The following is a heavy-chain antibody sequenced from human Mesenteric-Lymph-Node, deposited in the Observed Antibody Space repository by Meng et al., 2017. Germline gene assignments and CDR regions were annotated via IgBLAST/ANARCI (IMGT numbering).Heavy chain of an antibody. CDR3: AKMEPGWYVKT. CDR1: GFIFSAYA. CDR2: ISGTGGNT. J-gene: IGHJ5*02. V-gene: IGHV3-23*01. Sequence: EVRLLESGGGLVQRGGCLRLSCAVSGFIFSAYAMSWVRQAPGKGLEWVAPISGTGGNTYYADSVKGRFTVSRDNPKNTLYLQMNSLRVDDTAVYYCAKMEPGWYVKTWGQGTLVTVSS. D-gene: IGHD6-19*01.